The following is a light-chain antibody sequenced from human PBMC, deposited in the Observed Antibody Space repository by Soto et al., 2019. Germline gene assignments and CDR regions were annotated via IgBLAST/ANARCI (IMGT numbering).Light chain of an antibody. CDR1: SSDVGNYNV. V-gene: IGLV2-23*02. CDR2: EVT. CDR3: CSYAGSRVVV. J-gene: IGLJ2*01. Sequence: QSALTQPASVSGSPGQSITISCTGTSSDVGNYNVVSWYQQRPGKAPKLMIYEVTKRPSGVSNRFSGSKSGNTASLRISGLQAEDEADYYCCSYAGSRVVVFGGGTQLTVL.